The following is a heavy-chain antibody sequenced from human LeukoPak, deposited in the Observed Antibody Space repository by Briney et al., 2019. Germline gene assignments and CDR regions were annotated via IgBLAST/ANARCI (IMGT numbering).Heavy chain of an antibody. V-gene: IGHV3-30*18. D-gene: IGHD2/OR15-2a*01. J-gene: IGHJ4*02. Sequence: GGSLRLSCAASGFSFSSYGMHWVRQAPGKGLEWVAVIRYDGSVTYYADSVKGRFTISRDNSKNTLNLQMNSLRAEDTAVYYCAKTIGPPYYFDYWGQGTLVTVSS. CDR3: AKTIGPPYYFDY. CDR2: IRYDGSVT. CDR1: GFSFSSYG.